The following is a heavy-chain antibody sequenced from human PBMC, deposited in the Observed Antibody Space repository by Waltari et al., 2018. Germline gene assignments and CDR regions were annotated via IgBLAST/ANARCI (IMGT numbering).Heavy chain of an antibody. CDR3: ARGDNCSGGSCSLLNWFDP. J-gene: IGHJ5*02. CDR1: GYSISSGYY. CDR2: IYHSGST. Sequence: QVQLQESGPGLVKPSETLSLTCAVSGYSISSGYYWGWIRQPPGTGLEWIGSIYHSGSTYYNPSLKSRVTISVDTSKNQFSLKLSSVTAADTAVYYCARGDNCSGGSCSLLNWFDPWGQGTLVTVSS. V-gene: IGHV4-38-2*01. D-gene: IGHD2-15*01.